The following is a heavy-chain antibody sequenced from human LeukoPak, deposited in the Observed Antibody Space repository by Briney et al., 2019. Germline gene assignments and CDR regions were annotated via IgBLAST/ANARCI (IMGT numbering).Heavy chain of an antibody. V-gene: IGHV4-34*01. Sequence: KPSETLSLTCAVYGGSFSGYYWSWIRQPPGKGLEWIGEINHSGSTNYNPSLKSRVTISVDTSKNQFSLKLSSVTAADTAVYYCARGGGYSDFDYWGQGTLVTVSS. CDR1: GGSFSGYY. D-gene: IGHD5-18*01. CDR3: ARGGGYSDFDY. CDR2: INHSGST. J-gene: IGHJ4*02.